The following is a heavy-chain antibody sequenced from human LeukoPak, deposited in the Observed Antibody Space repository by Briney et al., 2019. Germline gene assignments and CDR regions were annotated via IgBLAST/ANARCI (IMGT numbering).Heavy chain of an antibody. CDR3: AHKGRGSGSYTM. CDR1: GFSLSNPGVA. Sequence: SGPTLLKPTQTLTLTFNFSGFSLSNPGVAVGWIRQSPVKALEWLAVAYWNNDRSYSPSLKSRLTITKDTSKNQVVLKMTNVDPVDTATYYCAHKGRGSGSYTMWGQGTLVTVSS. CDR2: AYWNNDR. V-gene: IGHV2-5*01. D-gene: IGHD3-10*01. J-gene: IGHJ4*02.